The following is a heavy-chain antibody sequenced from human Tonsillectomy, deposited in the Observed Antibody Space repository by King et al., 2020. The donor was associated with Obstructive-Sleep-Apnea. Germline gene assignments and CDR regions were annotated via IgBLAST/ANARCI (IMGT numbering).Heavy chain of an antibody. CDR1: GGSISSYY. CDR2: IYYSGST. V-gene: IGHV4-59*08. D-gene: IGHD7-27*01. J-gene: IGHJ6*02. Sequence: VQLQESGPGLVKPSETLSLTCTVSGGSISSYYWSWIRQPPGKGLEWIGDIYYSGSTTYNPSLKRRVTLSVDTSKNQFSLKLSSVTAADTAVYYCARHLGIGYYYYGMDVWGQGTTVTVSS. CDR3: ARHLGIGYYYYGMDV.